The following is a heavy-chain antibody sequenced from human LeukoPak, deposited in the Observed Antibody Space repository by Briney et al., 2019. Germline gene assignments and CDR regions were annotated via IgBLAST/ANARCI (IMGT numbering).Heavy chain of an antibody. D-gene: IGHD1-14*01. V-gene: IGHV3-15*05. Sequence: GGSLRLSCAASGVTFSKVWMNWVRQAPGKGLGWGARIKTKSQGGTTDYAAPVKGRFAISRDDSENRVYLQMNSLKSEDTAVYYCAVGLGKTDTDYWGQGTLVTVSS. J-gene: IGHJ4*02. CDR3: AVGLGKTDTDY. CDR1: GVTFSKVW. CDR2: IKTKSQGGTT.